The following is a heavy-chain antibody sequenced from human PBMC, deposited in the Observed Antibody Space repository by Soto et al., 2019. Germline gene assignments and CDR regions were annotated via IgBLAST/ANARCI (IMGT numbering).Heavy chain of an antibody. V-gene: IGHV3-23*01. CDR3: AKVSASGSGTYTKRNFYYHYYGMDV. CDR2: ISGSGGST. Sequence: VVSRRISWAASGFTFSSYAMSWVRQAPGKGLEWVSAISGSGGSTYYADSVKGRFTISRGNSKNTLYLQMNSLRADDTAVYCCAKVSASGSGTYTKRNFYYHYYGMDVWGQGTTVTVSS. CDR1: GFTFSSYA. D-gene: IGHD3-10*01. J-gene: IGHJ6*02.